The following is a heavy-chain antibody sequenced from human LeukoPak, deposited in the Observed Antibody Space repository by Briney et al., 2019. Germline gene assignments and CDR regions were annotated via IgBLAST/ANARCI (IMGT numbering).Heavy chain of an antibody. V-gene: IGHV1-18*01. J-gene: IGHJ6*02. CDR1: GYTFTSYG. CDR2: ISAYNGNT. Sequence: GASVKVSCKASGYTFTSYGISWVRQAPGQGLEWMGWISAYNGNTNYAQKLQGRVTMTTDTSTSTAYMELRSLRSDDTAVYYCAREKVPRYYYYYGMDVWGQGTTVTVSS. D-gene: IGHD1-1*01. CDR3: AREKVPRYYYYYGMDV.